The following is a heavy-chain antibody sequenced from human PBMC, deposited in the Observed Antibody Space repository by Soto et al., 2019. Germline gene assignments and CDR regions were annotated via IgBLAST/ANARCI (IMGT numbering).Heavy chain of an antibody. V-gene: IGHV4-59*11. Sequence: SETLSLTCTVSGGSISSHYCSWVRQAPGKGLEWIGHIYYRGSTTYNPSLRSRSTISVDTSNNQFSLKLNSVTTADTAVYYCARDGREASGMDVWGQGTKVTVSS. CDR2: IYYRGST. CDR3: ARDGREASGMDV. J-gene: IGHJ6*02. D-gene: IGHD1-26*01. CDR1: GGSISSHY.